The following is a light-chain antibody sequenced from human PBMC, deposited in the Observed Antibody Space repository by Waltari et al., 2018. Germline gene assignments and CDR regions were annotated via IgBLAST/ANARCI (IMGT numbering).Light chain of an antibody. Sequence: QSALTQPASVSGSPGQSIALSCTATSSAFGNYNYVSWYQQHPGKAPKLMIYDVTSRPSGVSNRFSGSKSGNTASLTISGLQAEDEADYYCSSYTNSNTYVFGPGTKVTVL. J-gene: IGLJ1*01. CDR3: SSYTNSNTYV. V-gene: IGLV2-14*01. CDR1: SSAFGNYNY. CDR2: DVT.